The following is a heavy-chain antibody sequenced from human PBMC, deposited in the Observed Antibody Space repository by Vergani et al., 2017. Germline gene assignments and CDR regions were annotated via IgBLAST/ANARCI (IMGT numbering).Heavy chain of an antibody. V-gene: IGHV3-21*01. Sequence: EVQLVESGGGLVKRGGSLRLSCAASGFTFSSYSMNWVRQAPGKGLEWVSSISSSSSYIHYSDSLKGRFTISRDNAKSSLYLQMNSLRAEDTAVYYCARDLAAAGTNWGQGTLVTVSS. CDR3: ARDLAAAGTN. J-gene: IGHJ4*02. CDR1: GFTFSSYS. D-gene: IGHD6-13*01. CDR2: ISSSSSYI.